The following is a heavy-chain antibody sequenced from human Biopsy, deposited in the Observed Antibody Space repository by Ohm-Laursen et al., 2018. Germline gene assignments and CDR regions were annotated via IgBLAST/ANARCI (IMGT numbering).Heavy chain of an antibody. CDR3: TKDQDYGDYGMDV. V-gene: IGHV3-9*01. Sequence: SLRLSCTASGFTFDDHAMHRVRQPPGKGLEWVSGISWNSDKIGYADSVKGRFTISRDNAKNSLYLQMNSLRAEDTAFYYCTKDQDYGDYGMDVWGQGTTVTVSS. CDR2: ISWNSDKI. D-gene: IGHD4-17*01. CDR1: GFTFDDHA. J-gene: IGHJ6*02.